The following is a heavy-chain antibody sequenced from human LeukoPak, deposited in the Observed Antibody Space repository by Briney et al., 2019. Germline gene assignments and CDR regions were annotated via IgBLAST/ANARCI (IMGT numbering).Heavy chain of an antibody. V-gene: IGHV1-24*01. J-gene: IGHJ4*02. CDR1: GSTLTELS. Sequence: GASVKVSCKVSGSTLTELSMHWVRQAPGKGFEWMGGFDPEYGETIYAQKFQGRVTMTEDTSADTAYMEVSNLRSEDTAVYYCATTRDGYNPEFDYWGQGTLVTVSS. D-gene: IGHD5-24*01. CDR2: FDPEYGET. CDR3: ATTRDGYNPEFDY.